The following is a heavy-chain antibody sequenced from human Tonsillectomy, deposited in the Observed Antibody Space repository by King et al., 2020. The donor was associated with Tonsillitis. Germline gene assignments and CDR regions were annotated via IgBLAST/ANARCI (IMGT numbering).Heavy chain of an antibody. CDR3: AGVFLGDYGAFDI. CDR1: GYTFTSYY. CDR2: INPSGGST. D-gene: IGHD4/OR15-4a*01. Sequence: VQLVESGAEVKKPGASVKVSCKASGYTFTSYYMHWVRQAPGQGLEWMGIINPSGGSTNYAQKFQGRVTMTRDTSTSTVYMELSSLRSEDTAIYFCAGVFLGDYGAFDIWGQGTMVTVSS. J-gene: IGHJ3*02. V-gene: IGHV1-46*01.